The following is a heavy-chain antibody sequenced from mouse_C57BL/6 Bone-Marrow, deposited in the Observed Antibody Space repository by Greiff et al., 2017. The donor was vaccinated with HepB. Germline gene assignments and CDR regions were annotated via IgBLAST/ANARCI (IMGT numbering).Heavy chain of an antibody. CDR2: IDPSDSYT. CDR3: ARWGLRSAWFAY. CDR1: GYTFTSYW. Sequence: QVQLQQPGAELVMPGASVKLSCKASGYTFTSYWMHWVKQRPGQGLEWIGEIDPSDSYTNYNQKFKGKSTLTVDKSSSTAYMQLKSLTSEDSAVYYCARWGLRSAWFAYWGQGTLVTVSA. V-gene: IGHV1-69*01. J-gene: IGHJ3*01. D-gene: IGHD2-4*01.